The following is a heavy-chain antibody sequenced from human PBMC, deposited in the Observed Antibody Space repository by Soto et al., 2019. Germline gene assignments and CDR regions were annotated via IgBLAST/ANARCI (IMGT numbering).Heavy chain of an antibody. J-gene: IGHJ4*02. Sequence: QVQLQESGPGLVKPSQTLSLTCTVSGGSISSGGYYWSWIRQHPGKGLEWIGYIYYSGSTYYNPSLKSRVTISVDTSKNQCALKLSSVTAADTAVYYCAVIHPAYYGAQPLDYWGQGTLVTVSS. CDR3: AVIHPAYYGAQPLDY. D-gene: IGHD4-17*01. CDR2: IYYSGST. V-gene: IGHV4-31*03. CDR1: GGSISSGGYY.